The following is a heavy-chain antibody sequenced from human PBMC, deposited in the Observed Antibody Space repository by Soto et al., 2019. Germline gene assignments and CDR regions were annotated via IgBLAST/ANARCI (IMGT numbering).Heavy chain of an antibody. V-gene: IGHV3-7*01. J-gene: IGHJ6*02. D-gene: IGHD2-2*01. Sequence: GGSLRLSCAASGFTFSSYWMSWVRQAPGKGLEWVANIKQDGSEKYYVDSVKGRFTTSRDNAKNSLYLQMNSLRAEDTAVYYCARDPNIVLVPAAVRSYYYYYGMDVWGQGTTVTASS. CDR2: IKQDGSEK. CDR3: ARDPNIVLVPAAVRSYYYYYGMDV. CDR1: GFTFSSYW.